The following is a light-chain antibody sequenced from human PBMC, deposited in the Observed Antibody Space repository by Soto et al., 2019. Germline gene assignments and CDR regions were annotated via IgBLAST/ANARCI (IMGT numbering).Light chain of an antibody. V-gene: IGLV1-44*01. CDR1: SSNIGKNT. CDR2: SNT. CDR3: AVWDDSLYV. J-gene: IGLJ1*01. Sequence: QSALTQPPSASGTPGQTVTISCSGSSSNIGKNTVNWYQHLPGTAPKLLIYSNTQRPLGVPVRFSGSKSGTSASLAISGLQSDDEADYYCAVWDDSLYVFGSGTKSPS.